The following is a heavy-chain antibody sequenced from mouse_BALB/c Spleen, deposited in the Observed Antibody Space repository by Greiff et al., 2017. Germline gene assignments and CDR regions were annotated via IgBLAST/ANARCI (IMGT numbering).Heavy chain of an antibody. CDR3: ASDYRLYYYAMDY. CDR1: GFSLTSYG. CDR2: IWAGGST. D-gene: IGHD2-14*01. V-gene: IGHV2-9*02. Sequence: VQLQQSGPGLVAPSQSLSITCTVSGFSLTSYGVHWVRQPPGKGLEWLGVIWAGGSTNYNSALMSRLSISKDNSKSQVFLKMNSLQTDDTAMYYCASDYRLYYYAMDYWGQGTSVPGSS. J-gene: IGHJ4*01.